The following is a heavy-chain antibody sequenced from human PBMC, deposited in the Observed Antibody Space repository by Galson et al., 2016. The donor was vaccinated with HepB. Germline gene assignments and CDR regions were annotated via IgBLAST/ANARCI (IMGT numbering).Heavy chain of an antibody. CDR3: AREADFYYSTGYFPPFAY. D-gene: IGHD3-22*01. J-gene: IGHJ4*02. V-gene: IGHV3-48*03. CDR1: GFTFSRYN. CDR2: ISISGSTV. Sequence: SLRLSCAGSGFTFSRYNMNWVRQAPGKGLEWVADISISGSTVYYADSVKGRFTISRDNDKHSVYLQMDSLRDEDTAVYYCAREADFYYSTGYFPPFAYWGQGILVTVSS.